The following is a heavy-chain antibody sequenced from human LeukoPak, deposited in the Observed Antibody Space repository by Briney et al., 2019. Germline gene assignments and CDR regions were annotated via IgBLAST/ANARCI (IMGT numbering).Heavy chain of an antibody. CDR3: ARRLGDLLLDGPLYY. Sequence: SETLSLTCTVSGGSISSNSYYCGWIRQPPGKGLEWIGSIYYSGSTYYNPSLKSRVTISVDTSKNQFSLNLSSVTAADTAVYYCARRLGDLLLDGPLYYWGQGTLVTVSP. V-gene: IGHV4-39*01. D-gene: IGHD3-3*01. CDR2: IYYSGST. J-gene: IGHJ4*02. CDR1: GGSISSNSYY.